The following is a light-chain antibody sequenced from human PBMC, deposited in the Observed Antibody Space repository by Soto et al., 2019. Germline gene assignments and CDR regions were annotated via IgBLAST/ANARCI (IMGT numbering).Light chain of an antibody. CDR2: GVT. V-gene: IGLV2-14*01. Sequence: QAVVTQPASVSGSPGQSITISCTGTSSDVGAYYSVSWYQHHPGKAPKLIIYGVTNRPSGVSNRFSGSKSGNTASLTISGLQAEDEAEYHCSSYTSGSSHYVFGTGTKLTVL. J-gene: IGLJ1*01. CDR1: SSDVGAYYS. CDR3: SSYTSGSSHYV.